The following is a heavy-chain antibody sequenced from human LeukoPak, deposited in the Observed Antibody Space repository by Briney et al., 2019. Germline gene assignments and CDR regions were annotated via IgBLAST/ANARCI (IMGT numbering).Heavy chain of an antibody. CDR1: GYTFTSYG. CDR3: ARDRSGGSGWFDY. J-gene: IGHJ4*02. V-gene: IGHV1-18*01. CDR2: ITAYNDNT. D-gene: IGHD6-19*01. Sequence: GASVKVSCKASGYTFTSYGISWVRQAPGQGLEWMGWITAYNDNTNYAQKLQGRVTMTRDTSTSTVYMELSSLRSEDTAVYYCARDRSGGSGWFDYWGQGTLVTVSS.